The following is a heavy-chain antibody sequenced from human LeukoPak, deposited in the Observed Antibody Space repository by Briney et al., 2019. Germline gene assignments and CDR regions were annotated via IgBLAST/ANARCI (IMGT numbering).Heavy chain of an antibody. Sequence: SETLSLTCTVSGGSISSYYWSWIRQPPGKGLEWLGYIYYSGSTNYNPSLKSRVTISVDTSKNQFSLKLSAVTAADTAVYYCARHVAFEVRGTGAFDIWGQGTMVTVSS. CDR3: ARHVAFEVRGTGAFDI. J-gene: IGHJ3*02. CDR2: IYYSGST. CDR1: GGSISSYY. D-gene: IGHD3-10*01. V-gene: IGHV4-59*08.